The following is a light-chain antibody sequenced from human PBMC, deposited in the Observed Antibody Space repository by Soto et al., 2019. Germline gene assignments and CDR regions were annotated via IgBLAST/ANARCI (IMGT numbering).Light chain of an antibody. CDR1: QSVSSY. J-gene: IGKJ5*01. CDR3: QQYREFPLFT. V-gene: IGKV3-15*01. CDR2: DAS. Sequence: EIVMTQSPATLSVSPGERVTLSCRASQSVSSYLAWYQHKPGQPPRLLIYDASTRATGFPARLSGSGSGTAFILTISSLQSEDFGVYFCQQYREFPLFTFGHGTRLEIK.